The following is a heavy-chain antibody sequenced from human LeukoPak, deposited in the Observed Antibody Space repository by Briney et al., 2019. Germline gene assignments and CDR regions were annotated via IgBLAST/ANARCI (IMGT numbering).Heavy chain of an antibody. V-gene: IGHV1-8*01. CDR3: ARGFSRMVRGVIGY. D-gene: IGHD3-10*01. CDR2: MNPNSGNT. J-gene: IGHJ4*02. CDR1: GYTFTSYD. Sequence: ASVKVSCKASGYTFTSYDINWVRQATGQGLEWMGWMNPNSGNTGYAQKFQGRVTMTRNTSISTAYMELRSLRSEDTAVYYCARGFSRMVRGVIGYWGQGTLVTVSS.